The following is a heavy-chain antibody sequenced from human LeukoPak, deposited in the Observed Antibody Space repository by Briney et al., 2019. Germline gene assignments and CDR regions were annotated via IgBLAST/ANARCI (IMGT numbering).Heavy chain of an antibody. J-gene: IGHJ4*02. CDR1: RGTFSSYA. D-gene: IGHD7-27*01. CDR2: IIPIFGTA. Sequence: ASVKVSCKASRGTFSSYAISWVRQAPGQGLEWMGGIIPIFGTANYAQKFQGRVTITADESTSTAYMELSSLRSEDTAVYYCARLTGEVRDYWGQGTLVTVCS. V-gene: IGHV1-69*01. CDR3: ARLTGEVRDY.